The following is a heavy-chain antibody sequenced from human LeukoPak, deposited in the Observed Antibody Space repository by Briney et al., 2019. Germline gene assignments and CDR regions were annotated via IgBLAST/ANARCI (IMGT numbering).Heavy chain of an antibody. CDR3: ARDYDYFWGGYRYPFDY. CDR1: GFTVSSYW. J-gene: IGHJ4*02. V-gene: IGHV3-74*01. CDR2: MNSDASTT. Sequence: GGSLRLSCAASGFTVSSYWMHWVRQAPGKGLVWLSRMNSDASTTNYADSVKGRFTISRDNARNTLYLQMNSLRVEDTAMYFCARDYDYFWGGYRYPFDYWGQGTLVTVSS. D-gene: IGHD3-16*02.